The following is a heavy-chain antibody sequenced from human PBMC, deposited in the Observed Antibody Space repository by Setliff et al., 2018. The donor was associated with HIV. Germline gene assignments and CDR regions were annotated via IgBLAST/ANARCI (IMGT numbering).Heavy chain of an antibody. CDR3: ARGIDILVKMGIYYHYMDV. J-gene: IGHJ6*03. CDR1: GYTFTSYA. Sequence: ASVKVSCKASGYTFTSYAMNWVRQAPGQGLEWMGWVYASTGHTAYARKFEGRVTMTWDPSTGIGYMELNSLRADDTAVYYCARGIDILVKMGIYYHYMDVWGKGTTVTVS. D-gene: IGHD2-15*01. V-gene: IGHV1-8*02. CDR2: VYASTGHT.